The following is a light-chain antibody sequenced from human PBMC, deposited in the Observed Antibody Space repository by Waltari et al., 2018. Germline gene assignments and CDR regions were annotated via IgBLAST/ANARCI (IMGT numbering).Light chain of an antibody. Sequence: AIQMTQSPSSLSASVGDRITITCRASQGIRDDLGWFQQKPGKAPKLLIYGASRLHSGVPSRFSGTASGTDFTLTISSLQPEDFATYYCQQYNSYWTFGQGTKVEIK. J-gene: IGKJ1*01. CDR1: QGIRDD. CDR2: GAS. CDR3: QQYNSYWT. V-gene: IGKV1-6*02.